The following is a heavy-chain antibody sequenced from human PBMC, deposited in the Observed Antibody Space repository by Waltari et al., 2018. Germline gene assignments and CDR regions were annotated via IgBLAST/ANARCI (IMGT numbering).Heavy chain of an antibody. CDR2: SYVGDSAS. Sequence: EVRLVQSGAEVKKPGESLKISCKGSGDKFSTYWIGWVRQMRGKGLEWMGISYVGDSASRYSPSFRGQVTMSADKSITTAYLQWSSLKASDTAMYYCARREHDYDYVGGSYRRVIDTFDIWGQGTRVTVSS. J-gene: IGHJ3*02. CDR1: GDKFSTYW. D-gene: IGHD3-16*02. V-gene: IGHV5-51*03. CDR3: ARREHDYDYVGGSYRRVIDTFDI.